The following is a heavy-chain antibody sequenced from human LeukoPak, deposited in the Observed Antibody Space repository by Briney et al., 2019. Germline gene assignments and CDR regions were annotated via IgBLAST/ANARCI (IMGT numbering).Heavy chain of an antibody. J-gene: IGHJ4*02. CDR3: ARGGDFVPTVINFDY. CDR2: IIPIFGTA. V-gene: IGHV1-69*13. CDR1: GGTFSSYA. Sequence: SVKVSCKTSGGTFSSYASSWVRQAPGQELEWMGGIIPIFGTANYAQKFQGRVTITADESTSTAYMELSSLRSEDTAVYYCARGGDFVPTVINFDYWGQGTLVTVSS. D-gene: IGHD4-17*01.